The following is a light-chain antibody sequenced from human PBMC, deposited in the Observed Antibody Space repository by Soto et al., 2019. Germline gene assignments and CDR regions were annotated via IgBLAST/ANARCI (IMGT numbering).Light chain of an antibody. CDR2: DSN. CDR1: QRISNK. V-gene: IGKV3D-15*01. CDR3: QQYNNWPPAYT. J-gene: IGKJ2*01. Sequence: EIVLTQSPATLSVSPGERATLSCRASQRISNKLAWYQQKPGQAPRLLIYDSNTRATGIPARFSGSGSGTYFTLTISSLQSEDFVVYYCQQYNNWPPAYTFGQGTKL.